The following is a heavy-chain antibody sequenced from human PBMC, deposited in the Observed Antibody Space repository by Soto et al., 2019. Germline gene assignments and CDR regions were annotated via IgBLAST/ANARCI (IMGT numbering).Heavy chain of an antibody. D-gene: IGHD5-18*01. CDR2: IYYSGST. CDR1: GGSIGTHF. J-gene: IGHJ4*02. CDR3: ARHPGYGLYYFDY. V-gene: IGHV4-59*08. Sequence: PSETLSLTCTVSGGSIGTHFWSWIRQPPGKGLEWIGYIYYSGSTKYNPSLKSRVTISVDTSKNQFSLKLSSVTAADTAVYYCARHPGYGLYYFDYWGQGTLVTVSS.